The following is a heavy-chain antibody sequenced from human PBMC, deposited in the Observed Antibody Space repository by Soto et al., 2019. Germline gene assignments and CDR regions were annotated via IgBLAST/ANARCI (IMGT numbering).Heavy chain of an antibody. CDR1: GGSFSSYA. D-gene: IGHD6-13*01. CDR3: ARDLRAAGRPGMDV. V-gene: IGHV1-69*01. CDR2: IIPIVGTG. J-gene: IGHJ6*02. Sequence: QVQLVQSGAEVKKPGSSVKVSCEASGGSFSSYAISWVRQAPGQGLEWMGGIIPIVGTGNYAQNFQGRVTITADESTSTAYMELSSLRSEDTAMYYCARDLRAAGRPGMDVWGQGTTVTVSS.